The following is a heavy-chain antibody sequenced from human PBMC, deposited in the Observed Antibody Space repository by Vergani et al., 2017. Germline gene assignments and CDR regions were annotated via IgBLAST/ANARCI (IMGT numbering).Heavy chain of an antibody. Sequence: QVQLVESVGGVVQPGRSLRLFCAASGFTFSSYGMHWVRQAPGKGLEWVSVIWDDGSNKYYADSVKGRFTISRDNSKNTLYLQMNSMRAEDTAVYYCARDRGNWGEPLDYWGQGTLVTFSA. CDR3: ARDRGNWGEPLDY. D-gene: IGHD7-27*01. V-gene: IGHV3-33*01. CDR1: GFTFSSYG. CDR2: IWDDGSNK. J-gene: IGHJ4*02.